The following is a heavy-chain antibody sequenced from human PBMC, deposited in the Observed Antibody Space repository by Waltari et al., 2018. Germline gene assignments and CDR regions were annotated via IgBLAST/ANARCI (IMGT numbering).Heavy chain of an antibody. D-gene: IGHD2-21*01. J-gene: IGHJ4*02. CDR2: RYFTGTT. V-gene: IGHV4-39*01. CDR1: RASFASAAHY. Sequence: QLRLRESGPGLVKPSETLSLTCPVSRASFASAAHYSGWIRQSPGRGLEWIGTRYFTGTTHYNPSLRSRVTISADTSRDQFSLRVNSVTAADTAVYYCAGTDLHTKIAFDSWGQGTQVTVSA. CDR3: AGTDLHTKIAFDS.